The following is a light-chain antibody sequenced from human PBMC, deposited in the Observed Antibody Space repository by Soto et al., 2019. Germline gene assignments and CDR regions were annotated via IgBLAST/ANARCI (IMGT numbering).Light chain of an antibody. Sequence: AIRVTQSPSSLAASTGDRVTITCRASQGISSYLAWYQQKPGKAPKLLIYAASTLQSGVPSRFSGSGSGTDFTLTISCLQSEDFATYYCQQYYSYLQTFGQGTKVDI. CDR1: QGISSY. CDR3: QQYYSYLQT. J-gene: IGKJ1*01. V-gene: IGKV1-8*01. CDR2: AAS.